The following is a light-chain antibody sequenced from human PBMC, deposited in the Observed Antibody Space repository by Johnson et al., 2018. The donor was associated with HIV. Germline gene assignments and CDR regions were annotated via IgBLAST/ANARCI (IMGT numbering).Light chain of an antibody. J-gene: IGLJ1*01. Sequence: QSVLTQPPSVSAAAGQNVTISCSGSNSNIGNNYVSWYRHLPGTAPKLLIYENNKRPSGIPDRFSGSKSGTSATLGITGLQTGDEADYYCGTWHNSLSTGGVFGTGTKVTVL. CDR3: GTWHNSLSTGGV. V-gene: IGLV1-51*02. CDR1: NSNIGNNY. CDR2: ENN.